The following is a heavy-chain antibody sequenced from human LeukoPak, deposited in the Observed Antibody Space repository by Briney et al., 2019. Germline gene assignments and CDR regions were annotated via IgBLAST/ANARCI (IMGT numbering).Heavy chain of an antibody. D-gene: IGHD6-13*01. V-gene: IGHV4-38-2*02. CDR3: AREEAAAGTGAFDI. CDR2: VFHSGIT. Sequence: SETLSLTCSVSGYSISSGYYWGWIRQPPGKGLEWIGSVFHSGITYYKPSLKSRVTMSVDTSKNQFSLKLSSVTAADTAVYYCAREEAAAGTGAFDIWGQGTMVTVSS. J-gene: IGHJ3*02. CDR1: GYSISSGYY.